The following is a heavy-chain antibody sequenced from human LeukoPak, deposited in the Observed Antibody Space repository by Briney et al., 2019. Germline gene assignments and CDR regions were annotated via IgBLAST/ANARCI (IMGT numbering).Heavy chain of an antibody. CDR2: INHSGST. V-gene: IGHV4-34*01. CDR3: ARGRPGTSWTFDY. D-gene: IGHD1-1*01. J-gene: IGHJ4*02. CDR1: GGSFSGYY. Sequence: PSETLSLTCAVYGGSFSGYYWSWIRQPPGKGLEWIGEINHSGSTNYNPSLKSRVTISVDTSKNQFSLKLSSVTAADTAVYYCARGRPGTSWTFDYWGQGTLVTVSS.